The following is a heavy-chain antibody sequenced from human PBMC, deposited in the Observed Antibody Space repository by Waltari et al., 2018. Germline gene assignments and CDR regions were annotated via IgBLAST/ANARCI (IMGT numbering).Heavy chain of an antibody. CDR3: ARGAVFGVVINWYFDL. CDR1: GYSFSDYK. CDR2: ISSYNDDT. J-gene: IGHJ2*01. D-gene: IGHD3-3*01. V-gene: IGHV1-18*04. Sequence: QTQLVQSGVEVKRPGASVKVSCKASGYSFSDYKIPWVRQAPGQGLEWMGWISSYNDDTNYAQNFQGRVTMTTDRSTATAYLELTSLKSDDTAVYYCARGAVFGVVINWYFDLWGPGTLVTVSS.